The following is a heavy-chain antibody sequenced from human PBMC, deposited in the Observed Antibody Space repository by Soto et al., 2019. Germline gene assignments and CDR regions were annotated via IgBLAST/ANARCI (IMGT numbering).Heavy chain of an antibody. CDR3: AKDTGVSGRGMDV. D-gene: IGHD3-10*01. J-gene: IGHJ6*02. CDR2: ISYDGSNK. Sequence: QVQLVESGGDVVQPGRSLRLSCAASGFTFSSYGMHWVRQAPGKGLEWVAVISYDGSNKYYADSVKGRFTISRDNSKNTLYLQMNSLRAEDTAVYYCAKDTGVSGRGMDVWGQGTTVTVSS. CDR1: GFTFSSYG. V-gene: IGHV3-30*18.